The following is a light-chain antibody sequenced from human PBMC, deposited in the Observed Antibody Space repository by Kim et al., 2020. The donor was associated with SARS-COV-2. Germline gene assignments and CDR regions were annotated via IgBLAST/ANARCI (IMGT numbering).Light chain of an antibody. J-gene: IGLJ3*02. CDR1: SNNVGDQG. V-gene: IGLV10-54*01. CDR3: SAWDSSLSVWE. Sequence: QAGLTQPPSVSKGLRQTATLTCTGNSNNVGDQGAAWLQQHQGHPPKLLSYRDNNRPSGISERLSASRSGNTASLTITGLQPEDEADYYCSAWDSSLSVWEFGGGTQLTVL. CDR2: RDN.